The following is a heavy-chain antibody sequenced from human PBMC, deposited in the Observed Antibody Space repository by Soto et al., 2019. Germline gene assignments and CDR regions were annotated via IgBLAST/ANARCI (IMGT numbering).Heavy chain of an antibody. J-gene: IGHJ4*02. CDR3: ASSIN. CDR2: IWYDGSNK. CDR1: GFPFSSYG. Sequence: GGSLRLSCAASGFPFSSYGMHWVRQAPGKGLDWVGVIWYDGSNKDYAESVKGRFTISRDNPKNMLYLQMNSLRADDTAVYYCASSINWGQGTLVTVSS. V-gene: IGHV3-33*03.